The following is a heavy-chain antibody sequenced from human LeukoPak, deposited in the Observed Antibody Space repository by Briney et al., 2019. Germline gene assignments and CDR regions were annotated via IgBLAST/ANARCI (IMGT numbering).Heavy chain of an antibody. Sequence: GGSLRLSCAASGFTFSSYSMNWVRQAPGKGLEWVAVISYDGSNKYYADSVKGRFTISRDNSKNTLYLQMNSLRAEDTAVYYCAKGPGSSSAEYFQHWGQGTLVTVSS. D-gene: IGHD1-26*01. CDR3: AKGPGSSSAEYFQH. V-gene: IGHV3-30*18. CDR1: GFTFSSYS. CDR2: ISYDGSNK. J-gene: IGHJ1*01.